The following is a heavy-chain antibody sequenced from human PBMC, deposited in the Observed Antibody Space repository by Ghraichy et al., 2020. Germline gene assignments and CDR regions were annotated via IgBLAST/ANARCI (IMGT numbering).Heavy chain of an antibody. V-gene: IGHV3-21*01. CDR3: ARAGLAYYYYYGMDV. Sequence: GSLRLSCAASGFTFSSYSMNWVRQAPGKGLEWVSSISSSSSYIYYADSVKGRFTISRDNAKNSLYLQMNSLRAEDTAVYYCARAGLAYYYYYGMDVWGQGTTVTVSS. CDR1: GFTFSSYS. CDR2: ISSSSSYI. J-gene: IGHJ6*02. D-gene: IGHD6-19*01.